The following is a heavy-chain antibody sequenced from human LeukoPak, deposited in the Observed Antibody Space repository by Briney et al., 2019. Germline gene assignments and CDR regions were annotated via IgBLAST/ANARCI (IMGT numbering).Heavy chain of an antibody. J-gene: IGHJ5*02. CDR2: INSDGSST. Sequence: PGGSLRLSCAASGFTFSSYWMHWVRQAPGKGLVWASRINSDGSSTSYADSVKGRFTISRDNAKNTLYLQMNSLRAEDTAVYYCARDQGYYDSSGSFDPWGQGTLVTVSS. CDR1: GFTFSSYW. CDR3: ARDQGYYDSSGSFDP. V-gene: IGHV3-74*01. D-gene: IGHD3-22*01.